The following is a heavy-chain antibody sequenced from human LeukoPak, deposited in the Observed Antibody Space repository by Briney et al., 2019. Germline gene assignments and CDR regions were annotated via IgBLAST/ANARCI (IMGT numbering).Heavy chain of an antibody. CDR2: VNPSGNT. CDR1: GGSFSGYD. J-gene: IGHJ4*02. D-gene: IGHD1-26*01. CDR3: ARGVFDGSYFAC. V-gene: IGHV4-34*01. Sequence: SETLSLTCAVHGGSFSGYDWHWIRQPPGKGLEWIGEVNPSGNTNYNPSLKSRVTISVDTSKNQFSLNLSSVTAADTAVYYCARGVFDGSYFACWGQGALVTVSS.